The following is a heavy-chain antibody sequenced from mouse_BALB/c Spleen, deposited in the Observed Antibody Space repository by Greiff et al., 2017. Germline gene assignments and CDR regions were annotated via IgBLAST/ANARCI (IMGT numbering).Heavy chain of an antibody. D-gene: IGHD1-1*01. Sequence: QVQLQQSGAELVRPGTSVKVSCKASGYAFTNYLIEWVKQRPGQGLEWIGVINPGSGGTNYNEKFKGKATLTADKSSSTAYMQLSSLTSDDSAVYFCARAGNYYGSSYYYAMDDWGQGTSVTVSS. CDR1: GYAFTNYL. J-gene: IGHJ4*01. CDR2: INPGSGGT. V-gene: IGHV1-54*03. CDR3: ARAGNYYGSSYYYAMDD.